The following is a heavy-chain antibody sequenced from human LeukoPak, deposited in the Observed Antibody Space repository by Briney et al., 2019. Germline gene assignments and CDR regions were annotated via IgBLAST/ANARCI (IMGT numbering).Heavy chain of an antibody. J-gene: IGHJ4*02. V-gene: IGHV3-7*03. Sequence: PGGSLRLSCAASGFTFSRYWLSWVRQAPGKGPEWVANIKQDGSAKYYVDSVKSRFTISRDNANNSLYLQMNSLRAEDTAVYYSAPESGSGSYYNDYWGQETLVTVSS. CDR3: APESGSGSYYNDY. CDR2: IKQDGSAK. D-gene: IGHD3-10*01. CDR1: GFTFSRYW.